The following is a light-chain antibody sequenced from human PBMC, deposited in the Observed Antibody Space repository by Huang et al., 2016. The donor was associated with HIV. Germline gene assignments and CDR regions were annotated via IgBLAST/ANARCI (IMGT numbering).Light chain of an antibody. CDR1: QSVSNS. CDR2: DAS. CDR3: QQRINWPRT. J-gene: IGKJ1*01. V-gene: IGKV3-11*01. Sequence: EIVLTQSPATLSLSPGEGATLSCRAGQSVSNSVAWYQQKPGQTPRLLIYDASNRATGMPARFSGSGSGTDFTLTISSLGPEDFAIYYCQQRINWPRTFGQGTKVEIK.